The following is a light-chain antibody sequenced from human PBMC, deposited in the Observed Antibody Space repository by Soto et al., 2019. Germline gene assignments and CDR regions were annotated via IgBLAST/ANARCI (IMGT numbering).Light chain of an antibody. J-gene: IGKJ1*01. Sequence: IVMTLSPATLSVSPGERATLSCRASQSVSSNLAWYQQKPGQPPRLLIYGASTWATGFPARFSGSGSGTEVTLTISSLQSEDFAAYYCQQYNTWPRTFGQGTKVDIK. CDR3: QQYNTWPRT. CDR2: GAS. CDR1: QSVSSN. V-gene: IGKV3-15*01.